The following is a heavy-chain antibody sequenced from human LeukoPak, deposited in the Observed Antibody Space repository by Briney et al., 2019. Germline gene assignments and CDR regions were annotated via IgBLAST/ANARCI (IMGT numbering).Heavy chain of an antibody. V-gene: IGHV4-4*07. J-gene: IGHJ4*02. D-gene: IGHD1-26*01. CDR3: ARENSGGYREFDY. CDR2: IYTSGST. Sequence: KPSETLSPTCTVAAGSISIYYCGWIRHPAGKGIGWNGRIYTSGSTNYNASLERRVSMSVDTSKNQFSLTLSSVTAAETAVFYCARENSGGYREFDYWGQGTLVTVSS. CDR1: AGSISIYY.